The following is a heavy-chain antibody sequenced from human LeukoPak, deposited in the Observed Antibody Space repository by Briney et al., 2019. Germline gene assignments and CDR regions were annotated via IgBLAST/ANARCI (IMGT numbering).Heavy chain of an antibody. CDR2: IYPRDGST. CDR3: ARDQEGFDY. CDR1: GYTFTSNY. V-gene: IGHV1-46*01. Sequence: ASVKVSCKASGYTFTSNYIHWVRQAPGQGLEWMGMIYPRDGSTSYAQKFQGRVTVTRDTSTSTVHMELSGLRSEDTAVYYCARDQEGFDYWGQGALVIVSS. J-gene: IGHJ4*02.